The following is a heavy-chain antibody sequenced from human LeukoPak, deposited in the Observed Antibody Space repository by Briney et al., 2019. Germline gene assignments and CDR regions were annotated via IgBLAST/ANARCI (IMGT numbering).Heavy chain of an antibody. V-gene: IGHV3-7*01. CDR2: IKQDGSEK. CDR3: ARTGYSSSWYLYYYYYYMDV. Sequence: GGSLRLSCAASGFTFSSYWMSWVRQAPGKGLEWVAHIKQDGSEKYYVDSVKGRFTISRDNAKNSLYLQMNSLRAEDTAVYYCARTGYSSSWYLYYYYYYMDVWGKGTTVTVSS. CDR1: GFTFSSYW. J-gene: IGHJ6*03. D-gene: IGHD6-13*01.